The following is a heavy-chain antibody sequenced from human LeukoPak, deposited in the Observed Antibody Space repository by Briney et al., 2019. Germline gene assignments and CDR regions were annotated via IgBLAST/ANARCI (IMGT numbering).Heavy chain of an antibody. Sequence: GGSLRLSCAASGFIVSSNYMSWVRQAPGKGLEWVSVIYSGGSTYYADSVKGRFTISRDNSKNTLYLQMNSLRAEDTAVYYCARDSPGGYGGFFDYWGQGTLVTVSS. CDR2: IYSGGST. CDR1: GFIVSSNY. D-gene: IGHD3-3*01. V-gene: IGHV3-53*01. CDR3: ARDSPGGYGGFFDY. J-gene: IGHJ4*02.